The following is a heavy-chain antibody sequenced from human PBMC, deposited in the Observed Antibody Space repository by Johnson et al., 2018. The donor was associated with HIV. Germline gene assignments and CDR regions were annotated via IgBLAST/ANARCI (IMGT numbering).Heavy chain of an antibody. Sequence: VQLVESGGGLVQPGGSLRLSCAASGFTFNIYAMNWVRQAPGKGLEWVSAITGSGDGTYYADSVTGRFSISRDNSRNTLFLQMSSLSADDTAVYYCAKARSWPYPYDAFDIWGQGTMVTVSS. D-gene: IGHD2-15*01. J-gene: IGHJ3*02. CDR2: ITGSGDGT. CDR1: GFTFNIYA. CDR3: AKARSWPYPYDAFDI. V-gene: IGHV3-23*04.